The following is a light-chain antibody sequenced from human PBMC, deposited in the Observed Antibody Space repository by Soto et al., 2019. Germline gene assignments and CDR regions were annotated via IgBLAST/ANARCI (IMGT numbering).Light chain of an antibody. J-gene: IGLJ1*01. V-gene: IGLV1-44*01. CDR1: SSNIGSNT. CDR2: SNN. Sequence: QSALTQPPSASGTPGQRVTISCSGSSSNIGSNTVNWYQQLPGTAPKLLIYSNNQRPSGVPDRFSGSKSGTSASRAISGLQSEDEADYYCAAWDDSLNGPYVFGTGTKVTV. CDR3: AAWDDSLNGPYV.